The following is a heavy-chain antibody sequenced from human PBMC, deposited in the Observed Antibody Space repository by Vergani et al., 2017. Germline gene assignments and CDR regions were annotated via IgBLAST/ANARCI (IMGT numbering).Heavy chain of an antibody. CDR2: IYSGGST. D-gene: IGHD3-22*01. V-gene: IGHV3-53*04. CDR3: ARAKGGYSGGNFDY. Sequence: EVQLVESGGGLVQPGGSLRLSCAASGFTVSSNYMSWVRQAPGKGLEWVSVIYSGGSTYYADSVKGRFTISRHNSKNTLYLQMNSLRAEDTAVYYWARAKGGYSGGNFDYWGQGTLVTVSS. J-gene: IGHJ4*02. CDR1: GFTVSSNY.